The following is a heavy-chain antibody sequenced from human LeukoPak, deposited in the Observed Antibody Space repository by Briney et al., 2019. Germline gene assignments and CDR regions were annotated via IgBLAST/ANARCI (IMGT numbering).Heavy chain of an antibody. V-gene: IGHV3-30*04. Sequence: GGSLRLSCAASGFTFNSYAIHWVRQAPGKGLEWVALISYNGGRKDYADSVKGRFTIDGDNSKNTVYLQMNSLRPDDTAVYSCARQEARGYLYEGLDYWGQGNLVTVSP. D-gene: IGHD3-22*01. CDR1: GFTFNSYA. CDR3: ARQEARGYLYEGLDY. CDR2: ISYNGGRK. J-gene: IGHJ4*02.